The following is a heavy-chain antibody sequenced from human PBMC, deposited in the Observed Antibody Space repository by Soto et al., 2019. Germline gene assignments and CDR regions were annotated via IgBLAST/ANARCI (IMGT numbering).Heavy chain of an antibody. V-gene: IGHV1-3*01. CDR1: GYTFTSYS. D-gene: IGHD5-18*01. Sequence: ASVKGSCNASGYTFTSYSMHWVRQAPGQRLEWMGWINAGNGNTKYSQKFQGRVTITRDTSASTAYMELSSLRSEDTAVYYCARGLNGYLHYFDYWGQGTPVTVSS. CDR2: INAGNGNT. CDR3: ARGLNGYLHYFDY. J-gene: IGHJ4*02.